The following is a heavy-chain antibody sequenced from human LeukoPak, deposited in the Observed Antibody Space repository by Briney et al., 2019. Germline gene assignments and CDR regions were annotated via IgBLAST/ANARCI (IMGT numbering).Heavy chain of an antibody. J-gene: IGHJ4*02. D-gene: IGHD3-10*01. CDR1: GYTFTSYD. Sequence: ASVKVSCKASGYTFTSYDVNWVRQAPGPGLEWMGWMNPNSGNTGYAQKFQGRVTMTRNTSIRTAYRELSSLRSEDTAVYYCARDFSGSYSRAYWGQGTLVTVSS. V-gene: IGHV1-8*01. CDR3: ARDFSGSYSRAY. CDR2: MNPNSGNT.